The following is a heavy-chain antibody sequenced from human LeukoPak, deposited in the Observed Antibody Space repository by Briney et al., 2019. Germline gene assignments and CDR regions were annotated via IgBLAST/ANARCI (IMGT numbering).Heavy chain of an antibody. CDR1: GFTFNAYS. CDR3: ARGRGYCTGVSCDIDY. CDR2: IISRGDTT. D-gene: IGHD2-8*02. J-gene: IGHJ4*02. V-gene: IGHV3-48*04. Sequence: GGSLRLPCAASGFTFNAYSMNRVRQAPGKGLEWVSNIISRGDTTHYAASVKGRFTISRDNAKNSVFLHLNSLRGDDTAVYYCARGRGYCTGVSCDIDYWGQGTLVTVSS.